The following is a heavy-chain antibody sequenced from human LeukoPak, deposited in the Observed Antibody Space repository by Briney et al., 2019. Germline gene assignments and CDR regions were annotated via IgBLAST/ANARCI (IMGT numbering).Heavy chain of an antibody. CDR2: ISGSGGST. J-gene: IGHJ4*02. CDR3: ASYWGSAAIKL. CDR1: GFTFSSYA. V-gene: IGHV3-23*01. Sequence: GGSLRLSCAASGFTFSSYAMIWDRQAPGKGLEWVSAISGSGGSTYYADSVKGRFTISRDNSKNTLYLQMNSLRAEDTAVYYCASYWGSAAIKLWCQGTLVTVSS. D-gene: IGHD7-27*01.